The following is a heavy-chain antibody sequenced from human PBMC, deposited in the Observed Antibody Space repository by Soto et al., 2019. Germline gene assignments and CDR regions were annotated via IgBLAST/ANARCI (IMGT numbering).Heavy chain of an antibody. J-gene: IGHJ5*02. CDR2: IIPIIGII. CDR1: GGTFSTYT. Sequence: QVQLVQSGAEVKKPGSSVKVSCKASGGTFSTYTITWVRQAPGQGLEWMGRIIPIIGIINYAQKFQGRVTITADKFTGTAYKELNRLRSDDTAVYYCAGDPDSHYNDSHASSYPWGQGTLGTVSS. V-gene: IGHV1-69*08. D-gene: IGHD3-22*01. CDR3: AGDPDSHYNDSHASSYP.